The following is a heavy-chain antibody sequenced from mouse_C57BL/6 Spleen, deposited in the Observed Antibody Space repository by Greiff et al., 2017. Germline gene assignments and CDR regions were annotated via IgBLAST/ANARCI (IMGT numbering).Heavy chain of an antibody. CDR2: IWGDGST. V-gene: IGHV2-3*01. J-gene: IGHJ2*01. CDR1: GFSLTSYG. CDR3: DKYCGSSYVDY. D-gene: IGHD6-1*01. Sequence: VKLKESGPGLVAPSQSLSITCTVSGFSLTSYGVSWVRQPPGKGLEWLGVIWGDGSTNYHSARISRLSIRKDNSKSQVCLKLHSRQTDDTAAYYCDKYCGSSYVDYWGQGTTLTVSS.